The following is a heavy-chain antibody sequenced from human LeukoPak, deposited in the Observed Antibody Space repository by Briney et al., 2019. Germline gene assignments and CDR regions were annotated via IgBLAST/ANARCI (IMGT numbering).Heavy chain of an antibody. CDR1: GFSFSDYY. Sequence: GGSLRLSCAASGFSFSDYYMHWVRQAPGKGLLWVSRINNDGRTTMYADSVKGRFTISRDNAENKLYLQMNSLRAEDTAVYYCARTRERGLYYFDYWGRGTQVTVSS. J-gene: IGHJ4*02. CDR3: ARTRERGLYYFDY. D-gene: IGHD1-1*01. V-gene: IGHV3-74*03. CDR2: INNDGRTT.